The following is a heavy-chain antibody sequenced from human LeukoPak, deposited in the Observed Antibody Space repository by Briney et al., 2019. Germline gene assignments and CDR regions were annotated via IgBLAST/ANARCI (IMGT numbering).Heavy chain of an antibody. Sequence: GESLKISCKGSGYSFASYWIGWVRQTPGKGLEWMGIIYPGDSDTRYSPSFQGQVTISADKSISTAYLQWSSLKASDTAMYYCARGWYCSSTSCPTENNWFDPWGQGTLVTVSS. CDR3: ARGWYCSSTSCPTENNWFDP. V-gene: IGHV5-51*01. J-gene: IGHJ5*02. CDR1: GYSFASYW. D-gene: IGHD2-2*01. CDR2: IYPGDSDT.